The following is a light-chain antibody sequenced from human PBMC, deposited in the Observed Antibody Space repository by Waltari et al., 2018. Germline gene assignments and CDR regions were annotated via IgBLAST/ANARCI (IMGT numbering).Light chain of an antibody. Sequence: EIASMQSPGTLSLSPGERVTLSCKPSQSVGSSYFAWFQQKPGQPPRLHIYGASTRASGIPDRFSGSGSGTDFTLTINRLQPEDFAVYSCHQYGNSPFTFGQGTRLEIK. CDR3: HQYGNSPFT. V-gene: IGKV3-20*01. J-gene: IGKJ5*01. CDR2: GAS. CDR1: QSVGSSY.